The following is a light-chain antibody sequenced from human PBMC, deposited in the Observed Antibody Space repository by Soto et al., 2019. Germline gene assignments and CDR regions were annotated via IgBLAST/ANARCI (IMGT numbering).Light chain of an antibody. J-gene: IGKJ4*01. CDR2: AAS. CDR1: QGIGSY. CDR3: QQLNSYPT. V-gene: IGKV1-9*01. Sequence: IQLTQSPYSLSASVGDRVTITCRASQGIGSYLAWYQQKPGKAPKLLIYAASALQSGVPSRFSGSGSGTDFTIIISRLQPEDFATYYCQQLNSYPTFGGGTKVEIK.